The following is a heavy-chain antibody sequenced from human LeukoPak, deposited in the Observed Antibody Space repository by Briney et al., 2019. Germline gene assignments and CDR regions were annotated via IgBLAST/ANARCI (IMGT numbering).Heavy chain of an antibody. CDR3: AKDFPGLTKYSFDN. V-gene: IGHV3-23*01. CDR2: SSSGSGRT. CDR1: GFTFIDYA. J-gene: IGHJ4*02. D-gene: IGHD1-1*01. Sequence: GGSLRLSCAASGFTFIDYAMSWARQAPGKGLEWVSTSSSGSGRTYYADSVKGRFTISRDNSKNTLYLQMNNLRADDSALYYCAKDFPGLTKYSFDNWGLGTLVTVSS.